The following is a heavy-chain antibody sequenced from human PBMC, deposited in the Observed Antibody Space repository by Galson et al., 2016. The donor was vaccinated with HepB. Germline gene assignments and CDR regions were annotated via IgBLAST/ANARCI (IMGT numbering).Heavy chain of an antibody. CDR1: GGSIDTVAFY. CDR3: ARSTAVSGMWSWGYLDP. V-gene: IGHV4-39*01. D-gene: IGHD6-19*01. CDR2: IYHTGST. Sequence: SETLSLTCTLSGGSIDTVAFYWAWIRQTPGKGLEWIGSIYHTGSTYLSASLKSCVIMSVDKSMKQFSLTLGSLTVADSAVYYCARSTAVSGMWSWGYLDPWGQGTLVSVSS. J-gene: IGHJ5*02.